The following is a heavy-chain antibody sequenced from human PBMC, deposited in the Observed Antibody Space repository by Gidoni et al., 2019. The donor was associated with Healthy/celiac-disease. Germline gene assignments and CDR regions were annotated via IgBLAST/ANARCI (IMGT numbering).Heavy chain of an antibody. J-gene: IGHJ2*01. V-gene: IGHV4-4*07. CDR2: IYTSGST. CDR3: ASSVLLWFGDHAPRWYFDL. CDR1: GGSISSYY. D-gene: IGHD3-10*01. Sequence: QVQLQESGPGLVKPSETLSLTCTVSGGSISSYYWSWIRQPAGKGLEWIGRIYTSGSTNYNPSLKSRVTMSVDTSKNQFSLKLSSVTAADTAVYYCASSVLLWFGDHAPRWYFDLWGRGTLVTVSS.